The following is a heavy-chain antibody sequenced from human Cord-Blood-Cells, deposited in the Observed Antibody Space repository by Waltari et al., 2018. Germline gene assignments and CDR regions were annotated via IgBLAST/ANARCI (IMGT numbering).Heavy chain of an antibody. CDR1: GDSVPSNSAA. CDR2: TYYRSKWYN. J-gene: IGHJ4*02. Sequence: QVQLQQSGPGLVKPSQTLSLTCAISGDSVPSNSAAWNWIRQSPSRGLEWLGRTYYRSKWYNDYAVSVKSRITIVPDTSKIQFSLQLNSVTPEDTAVYYCSRDQGQGYCSSTSCYIGLWFGELFPGFDYWGQGTLVTVSS. CDR3: SRDQGQGYCSSTSCYIGLWFGELFPGFDY. D-gene: IGHD2-2*02. V-gene: IGHV6-1*01.